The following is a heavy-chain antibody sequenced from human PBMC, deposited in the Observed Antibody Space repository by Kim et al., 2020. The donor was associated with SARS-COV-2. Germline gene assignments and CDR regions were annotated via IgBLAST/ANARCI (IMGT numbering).Heavy chain of an antibody. D-gene: IGHD2-15*01. V-gene: IGHV3-73*01. CDR2: IRSKANSYAT. CDR1: GFTFSGSA. J-gene: IGHJ6*02. Sequence: GGSLRLSCAASGFTFSGSAMHWVRQASGKGLEWVGRIRSKANSYATAYAASVKGRFTISRDDSKNTAYLQMNSLKTEDTAVYYCTLSKYCSGGSCYSYYYYGMDVWGQGTTVTVSS. CDR3: TLSKYCSGGSCYSYYYYGMDV.